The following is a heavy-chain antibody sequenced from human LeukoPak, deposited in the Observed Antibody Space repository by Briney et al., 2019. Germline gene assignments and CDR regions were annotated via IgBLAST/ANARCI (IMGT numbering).Heavy chain of an antibody. CDR3: ANCMRGWFGDDVFDI. CDR2: ISWNSGSI. D-gene: IGHD3-10*01. CDR1: GFTFDDYA. Sequence: SLRLSCAASGFTFDDYAMHWVRQAPGKGLEWVSGISWNSGSIGYADSVKGRFTISRAKAKNSLSLQMNSLRAEDAALYYCANCMRGWFGDDVFDIWGQGTMVTVSS. V-gene: IGHV3-9*01. J-gene: IGHJ3*02.